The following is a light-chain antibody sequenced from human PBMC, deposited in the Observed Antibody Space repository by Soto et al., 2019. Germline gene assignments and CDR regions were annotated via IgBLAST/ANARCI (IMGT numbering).Light chain of an antibody. Sequence: EIVLTQSPGTLSLSPGERATLSCRASQSISSNYLAWYQQMPGQAPRLLIYGASSRATGIPDRFRGSGSGADFTLTISRLEPEDVAVYYCQQYGTSPYTFGQGTKVEIK. CDR1: QSISSNY. CDR3: QQYGTSPYT. J-gene: IGKJ2*01. V-gene: IGKV3-20*01. CDR2: GAS.